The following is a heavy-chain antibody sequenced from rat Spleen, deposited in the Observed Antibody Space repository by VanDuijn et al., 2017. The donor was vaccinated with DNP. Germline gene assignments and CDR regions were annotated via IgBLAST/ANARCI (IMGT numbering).Heavy chain of an antibody. D-gene: IGHD1-2*01. J-gene: IGHJ1*01. Sequence: QVQLKESGPGLVQPSQTLSLTCTVSGFSLINYGVSWVRQPPGKGLEWIGAVWSGGSTAYNSALESRLSITRDTAKSQVLLKMNSLQMEDTAMYSCARFPPGYSSYRDWYFDFWGPGTMVTVSS. CDR1: GFSLINYG. V-gene: IGHV2-16*01. CDR3: ARFPPGYSSYRDWYFDF. CDR2: VWSGGST.